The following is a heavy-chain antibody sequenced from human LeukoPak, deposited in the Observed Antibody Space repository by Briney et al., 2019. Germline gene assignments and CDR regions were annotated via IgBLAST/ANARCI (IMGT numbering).Heavy chain of an antibody. CDR1: GFTFSSYG. V-gene: IGHV3-30*02. D-gene: IGHD5-24*01. CDR3: AKDRGDYFDY. J-gene: IGHJ4*02. Sequence: PGGSLRLSCAASGFTFSSYGMHWVRQAPGKGLEWVAFIRYDGSNKYYADSVKGRFTISRDNSKNTLYLQMYSLRAEDTAVYYCAKDRGDYFDYWGQGTLVTVSS. CDR2: IRYDGSNK.